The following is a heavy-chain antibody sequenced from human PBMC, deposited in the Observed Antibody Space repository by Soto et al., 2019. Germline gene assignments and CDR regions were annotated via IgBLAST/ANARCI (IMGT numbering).Heavy chain of an antibody. D-gene: IGHD3-22*01. V-gene: IGHV4-38-2*01. CDR2: IWHSGNS. J-gene: IGHJ4*02. CDR3: ARGWDDRSGYRIDY. Sequence: PSETLSLTCVVSTYSLSPYYWGWIRQSPGKGLEWIGSIWHSGNSHYNPSLKSRITLSIDTSKKLLSLNLTSVSAADTAVYYCARGWDDRSGYRIDYWGQGTLVTVSS. CDR1: TYSLSPYY.